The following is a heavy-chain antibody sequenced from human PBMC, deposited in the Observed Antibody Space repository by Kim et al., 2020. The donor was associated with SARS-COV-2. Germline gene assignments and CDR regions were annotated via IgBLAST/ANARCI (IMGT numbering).Heavy chain of an antibody. J-gene: IGHJ6*02. D-gene: IGHD6-19*01. V-gene: IGHV1-2*06. CDR2: INPNSSGT. Sequence: ASVKVSCQASGYTFTGYYMHWVRQAPGQGLEWMGRINPNSSGTNYAQKFQGRVTMTRDTSISTAYMELSRLRSDDTAVYYCARDLYSSGWYHYGMDVWGQGTTVTVSS. CDR1: GYTFTGYY. CDR3: ARDLYSSGWYHYGMDV.